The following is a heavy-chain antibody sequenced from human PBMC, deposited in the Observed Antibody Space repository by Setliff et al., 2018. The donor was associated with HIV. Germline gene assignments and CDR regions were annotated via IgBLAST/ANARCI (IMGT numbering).Heavy chain of an antibody. V-gene: IGHV1-3*01. CDR3: ARVGNNRLQFFDH. D-gene: IGHD5-12*01. Sequence: ASVKVSCKASGDSVTDYAVHWVRQAPGQRLEWMGWINVGTGNTKYSQKLQGRLTITRDTSATTAYMELSSLRSEDTAVYYCARVGNNRLQFFDHWGQGTLVTSPQ. J-gene: IGHJ4*02. CDR1: GDSVTDYA. CDR2: INVGTGNT.